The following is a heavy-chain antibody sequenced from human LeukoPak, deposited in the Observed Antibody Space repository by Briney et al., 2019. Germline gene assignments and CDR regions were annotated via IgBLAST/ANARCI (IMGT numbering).Heavy chain of an antibody. V-gene: IGHV3-23*01. CDR2: ISGGGGTT. CDR3: AKGRRDGYNFDFGY. J-gene: IGHJ4*02. CDR1: GFTFSDYY. D-gene: IGHD5-24*01. Sequence: GGSLRLPCAASGFTFSDYYMSWIRQAPGKGLEWVSTISGGGGTTYYADSVKGRFTISRDNSKNTLFLQMNSLRAEDTAVYYCAKGRRDGYNFDFGYWGQGTLVTVSS.